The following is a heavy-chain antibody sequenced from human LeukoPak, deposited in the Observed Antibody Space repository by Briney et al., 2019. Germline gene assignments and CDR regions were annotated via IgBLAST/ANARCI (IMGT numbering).Heavy chain of an antibody. J-gene: IGHJ6*04. V-gene: IGHV3-30*02. CDR2: IRYDGSNK. D-gene: IGHD6-6*01. CDR3: AKPPGWGTYSSFQVGDV. Sequence: PGGSLRLSCAASGFTFSSYGMHWVRQAPGKGLEWVAFIRYDGSNKYYADSVKGRFTISRDNSKNTLYLQMNSLRAEDTAVYYCAKPPGWGTYSSFQVGDVWGKGTTVTVSS. CDR1: GFTFSSYG.